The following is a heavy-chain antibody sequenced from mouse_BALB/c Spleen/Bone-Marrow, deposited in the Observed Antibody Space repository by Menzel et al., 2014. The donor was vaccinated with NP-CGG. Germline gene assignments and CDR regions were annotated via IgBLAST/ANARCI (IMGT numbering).Heavy chain of an antibody. CDR1: GFTFSSYA. D-gene: IGHD2-10*02. CDR3: AREEYGQKVYAMDY. J-gene: IGHJ4*01. Sequence: EVKLVESGGGLVKPGGSLKLSCAASGFTFSSYAMSWVRQTPEKRLEWVASISSGGSTYYPDSVKGRFTISRDNARSILYLQMSSPRSEDTAMYYCAREEYGQKVYAMDYWGQGTSVTVSS. CDR2: ISSGGST. V-gene: IGHV5-6-5*01.